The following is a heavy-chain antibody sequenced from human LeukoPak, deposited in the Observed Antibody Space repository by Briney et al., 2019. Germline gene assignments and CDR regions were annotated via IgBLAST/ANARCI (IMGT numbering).Heavy chain of an antibody. CDR3: ARGPGIAAAGTYGDY. V-gene: IGHV4-39*07. CDR2: INHSGST. Sequence: SETLSLTCTVSGGSISSSSYYWGWIRQPPGKGLEWIGEINHSGSTNYNPSLKSRVTISVDTSKNQFSLKLSSVTAADTAVYYCARGPGIAAAGTYGDYWGQGTLVTVSS. CDR1: GGSISSSSYY. D-gene: IGHD6-13*01. J-gene: IGHJ4*02.